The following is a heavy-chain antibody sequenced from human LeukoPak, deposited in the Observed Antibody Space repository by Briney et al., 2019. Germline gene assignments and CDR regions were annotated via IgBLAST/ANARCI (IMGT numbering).Heavy chain of an antibody. J-gene: IGHJ6*03. CDR3: ARRAGAAAGYYYYMDV. Sequence: PSETLCLTCAVYGGSFSGYYWSWIRQPPGKGLEWIGEINHSGSTNYNPSLKSRVTISVDTSKNQFSLKLSSVTAADTAVYYCARRAGAAAGYYYYMDVWGKGTTVTISS. CDR2: INHSGST. CDR1: GGSFSGYY. D-gene: IGHD6-13*01. V-gene: IGHV4-34*01.